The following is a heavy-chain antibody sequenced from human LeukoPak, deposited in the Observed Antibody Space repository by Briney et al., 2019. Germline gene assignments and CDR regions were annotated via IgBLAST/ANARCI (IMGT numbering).Heavy chain of an antibody. D-gene: IGHD1-26*01. CDR3: AKVMGENTWDMVFDV. CDR1: GFTFEDYG. J-gene: IGHJ3*01. V-gene: IGHV3-23*01. Sequence: GGSLRLSXAASGFTFEDYGMSWVRQAPGKGPEWVSSIRVGGDGPHYSDSVKGRFTISRDNSKNTLYLQMNSLRAEDTAVYYCAKVMGENTWDMVFDVWGQGTLVTVSS. CDR2: IRVGGDGP.